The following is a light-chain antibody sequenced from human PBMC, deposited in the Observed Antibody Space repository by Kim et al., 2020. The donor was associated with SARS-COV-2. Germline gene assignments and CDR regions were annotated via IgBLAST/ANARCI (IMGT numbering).Light chain of an antibody. CDR1: SSNIGAAYD. V-gene: IGLV1-40*01. Sequence: QSVLTQPPSVSGAPGQRVTISCTGSSSNIGAAYDVHWYQQFPRTAPKLLIYANSDRPSGVPDRFSGSKSGTSASLAIAGLQAEDEADYYCQTYDSLSGWVFGGGTRLTVL. CDR3: QTYDSLSGWV. J-gene: IGLJ3*02. CDR2: ANS.